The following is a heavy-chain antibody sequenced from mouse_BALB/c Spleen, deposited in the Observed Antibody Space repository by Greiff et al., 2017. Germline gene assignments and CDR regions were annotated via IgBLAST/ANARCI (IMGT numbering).Heavy chain of an antibody. CDR2: IDPANGNT. CDR3: ARSAYGYGFAY. D-gene: IGHD1-2*01. J-gene: IGHJ3*01. CDR1: GYTFTSYY. Sequence: VQLKESGAELVKPGASVKLSCKASGYTFTSYYMYWVKQRPEQGLEWIGRIDPANGNTKYNPKFQGKATITADTSSNTTYLQLRSLTSEDTAVYYCARSAYGYGFAYWGQGTLVTVSA. V-gene: IGHV14-3*02.